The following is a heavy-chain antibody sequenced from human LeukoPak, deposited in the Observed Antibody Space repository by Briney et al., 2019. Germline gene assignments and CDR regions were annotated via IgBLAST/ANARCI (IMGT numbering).Heavy chain of an antibody. V-gene: IGHV1-18*04. J-gene: IGHJ4*02. Sequence: ASVKVSCKASGYTFTGYYMHWVRQAPGQGLEWMGWISAYNGNTNYAQKLQGRVTMTTDTSTSTAYMELRSLRSDDTAVYYCARSEVVTMVRGVIIMPPDYWGQGTLVTVSS. CDR2: ISAYNGNT. D-gene: IGHD3-10*01. CDR3: ARSEVVTMVRGVIIMPPDY. CDR1: GYTFTGYY.